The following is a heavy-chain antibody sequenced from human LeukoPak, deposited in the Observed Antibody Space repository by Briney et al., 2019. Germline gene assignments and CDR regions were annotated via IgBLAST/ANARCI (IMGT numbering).Heavy chain of an antibody. CDR2: INPNSGGT. CDR1: GYTFTGYF. D-gene: IGHD2-2*01. Sequence: ASVKASCKASGYTFTGYFMHWVRQAPGQGLEWMGWINPNSGGTNYAQKFQGRVTMTRDTSISTAHMELSRLRSDDTAVYYCARAWTYQLLAPHDAFDIWGQGTMVTVSS. J-gene: IGHJ3*02. V-gene: IGHV1-2*02. CDR3: ARAWTYQLLAPHDAFDI.